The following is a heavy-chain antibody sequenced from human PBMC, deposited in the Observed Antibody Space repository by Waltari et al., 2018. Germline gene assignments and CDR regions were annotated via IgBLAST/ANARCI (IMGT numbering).Heavy chain of an antibody. CDR2: ISAYNGNT. Sequence: QVQLVQSGAEVKKPGASVKVSCKASGYTFTSYGISWVRQAPGQGLEWMGWISAYNGNTNYAQKLQGRVTMTTDTSTSTAYMELRSLRSDDTAMYYCARESVTIFGVVRGAFDIWGQGTMVTVSS. V-gene: IGHV1-18*01. CDR1: GYTFTSYG. CDR3: ARESVTIFGVVRGAFDI. D-gene: IGHD3-3*01. J-gene: IGHJ3*02.